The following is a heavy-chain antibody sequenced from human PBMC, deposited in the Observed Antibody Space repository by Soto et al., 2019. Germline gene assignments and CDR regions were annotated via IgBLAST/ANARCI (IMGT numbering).Heavy chain of an antibody. CDR3: ASLSYGMDV. V-gene: IGHV3-33*01. Sequence: QVQLVESGGGVVQPGRSLRLSCGASGFTFSSYGMHWVRQAPGKGLEWVAVIWYDGSNKYYADSVKGRFTISRDNSKNTLYLQMNSLRAEDTAVYYCASLSYGMDVWGQGTTVTVSS. CDR2: IWYDGSNK. CDR1: GFTFSSYG. J-gene: IGHJ6*02.